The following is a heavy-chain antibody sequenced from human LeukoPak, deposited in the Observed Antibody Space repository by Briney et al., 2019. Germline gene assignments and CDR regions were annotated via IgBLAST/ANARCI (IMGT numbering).Heavy chain of an antibody. CDR2: INHNSGDT. Sequence: ASVKVSCKTSGYSFTGYFMHWVRQAPGQGLECMGRINHNSGDTKYAQWFRGRVTVTRDTSINTAYMELRRLTSDDTAVYYCARVPSMIRGVVNYGMDVWGQGTTVTVSS. D-gene: IGHD3-10*01. J-gene: IGHJ6*02. CDR3: ARVPSMIRGVVNYGMDV. V-gene: IGHV1-2*06. CDR1: GYSFTGYF.